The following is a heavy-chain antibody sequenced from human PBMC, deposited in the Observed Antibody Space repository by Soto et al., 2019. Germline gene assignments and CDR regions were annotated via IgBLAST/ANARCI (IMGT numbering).Heavy chain of an antibody. D-gene: IGHD3-10*01. CDR1: GFTFSSYA. J-gene: IGHJ4*01. Sequence: GGSLRLSCAASGFTFSSYAMHWVRQAPGKGLEWVAVISYDGSNKYYADSVKGRFTISRDNSKNTLYLQMNSLRAEDTAAYYCARAGSYRFDYWGHGTLVTVS. V-gene: IGHV3-30-3*01. CDR2: ISYDGSNK. CDR3: ARAGSYRFDY.